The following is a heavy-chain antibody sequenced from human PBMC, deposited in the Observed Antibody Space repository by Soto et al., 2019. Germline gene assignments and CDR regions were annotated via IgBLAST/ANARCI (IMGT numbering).Heavy chain of an antibody. Sequence: NLFITCTVSGGSISNGDYYRGWIPHPPGKCLEWIGYIYYSWSTYYNPSLKSRVTISVDTSKNQFSLKLSSVTAADTAVYDCARPGRSSWYNLAFDIWGKGKMVT. V-gene: IGHV4-30-4*01. D-gene: IGHD6-13*01. CDR1: GGSISNGDYY. CDR2: IYYSWST. J-gene: IGHJ3*02. CDR3: ARPGRSSWYNLAFDI.